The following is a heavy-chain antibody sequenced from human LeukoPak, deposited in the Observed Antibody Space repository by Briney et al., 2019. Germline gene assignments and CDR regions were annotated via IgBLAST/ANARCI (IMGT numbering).Heavy chain of an antibody. V-gene: IGHV3-30*14. CDR3: ARSIAARRMTYYYGMDV. Sequence: PGRSLRLSCAASGFTFSSYAMHWVRQAPGKGLEWVAVISYDGSNKYYADSVKGRFTISRDNSKNTLYLQMNSLRAEDTAVYYCARSIAARRMTYYYGMDVWGQGTTVTVSS. D-gene: IGHD6-6*01. J-gene: IGHJ6*02. CDR2: ISYDGSNK. CDR1: GFTFSSYA.